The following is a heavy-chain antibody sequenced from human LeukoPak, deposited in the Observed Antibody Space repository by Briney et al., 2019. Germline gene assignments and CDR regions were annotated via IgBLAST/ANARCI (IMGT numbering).Heavy chain of an antibody. CDR3: ARARGNTYGYFEY. J-gene: IGHJ4*02. V-gene: IGHV3-74*01. D-gene: IGHD5-18*01. CDR1: GLTLSGYW. CDR2: INGDASST. Sequence: PGGSLRLSCAASGLTLSGYWMHWGRQAPGKGLVWVSRINGDASSTSYADSVKGRFTISRDNAKSTLYLQMNSLRVEDTAVYYCARARGNTYGYFEYWGQGTLVTVSS.